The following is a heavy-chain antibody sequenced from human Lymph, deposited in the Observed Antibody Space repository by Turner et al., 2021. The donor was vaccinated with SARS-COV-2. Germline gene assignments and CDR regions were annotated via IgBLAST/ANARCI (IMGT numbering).Heavy chain of an antibody. CDR1: GGTFSSYA. J-gene: IGHJ5*02. CDR3: ARDSPYCSSTSCYDP. D-gene: IGHD2-2*01. Sequence: QVQLVQCGAEVKKPGSSVKVSCKASGGTFSSYAITWVRQAPGQGLEWMGGIIPILAIANYAQKFQGRVTITADKSTSTAYMELSSLRSEDTAVYYCARDSPYCSSTSCYDPWGQGTLVTVSS. V-gene: IGHV1-69*10. CDR2: IIPILAIA.